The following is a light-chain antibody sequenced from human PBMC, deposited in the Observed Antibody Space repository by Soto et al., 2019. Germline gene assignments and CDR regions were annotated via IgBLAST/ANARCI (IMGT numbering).Light chain of an antibody. V-gene: IGKV3D-7*01. J-gene: IGKJ4*01. CDR1: QSVSLS. CDR2: GAS. CDR3: QHDYNLLT. Sequence: EIVLTQSPATLSLSPGGRATLSCRASQSVSLSLAWYQQKPGQAPGLLIYGASTRATAIPARFSGSGSGTDFTLTVSSLQPEDFAVYYCQHDYNLLTFGGGTKVDIK.